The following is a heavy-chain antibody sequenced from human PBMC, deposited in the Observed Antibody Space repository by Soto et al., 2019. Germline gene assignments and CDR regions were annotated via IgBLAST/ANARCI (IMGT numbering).Heavy chain of an antibody. D-gene: IGHD2-2*01. CDR3: ARDRYLRTSRLYYYCGMDV. V-gene: IGHV1-69*13. J-gene: IGHJ6*02. CDR2: IIPIFGTA. CDR1: GGTFSSYA. Sequence: GASVKVSCKASGGTFSSYAISWVRQAPGQGLEWMGGIIPIFGTANYAQKFQGRVTITADESTSTAYMELSSLRSEDTAVYYCARDRYLRTSRLYYYCGMDVWGRGTTGTVSS.